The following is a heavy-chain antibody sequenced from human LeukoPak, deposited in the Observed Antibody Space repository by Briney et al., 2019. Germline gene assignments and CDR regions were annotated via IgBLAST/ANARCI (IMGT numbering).Heavy chain of an antibody. Sequence: SVKVSCKASGYTFTGYYMHWVRQAPGQGLEWMGRINPNSGGTNYAQKFQGRVTMTRDTSISTAYVELSRLRSDDTAVYYCARERVGATSSSNFDYWGQGTLVTVSS. CDR2: INPNSGGT. CDR1: GYTFTGYY. D-gene: IGHD1-26*01. V-gene: IGHV1-2*06. CDR3: ARERVGATSSSNFDY. J-gene: IGHJ4*02.